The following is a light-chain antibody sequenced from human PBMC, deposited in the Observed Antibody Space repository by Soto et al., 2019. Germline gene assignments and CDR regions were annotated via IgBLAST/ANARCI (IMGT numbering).Light chain of an antibody. Sequence: VHMTVSPSSLSASVGYRVTIVCRASQSISKYVNWYQHKQGKAPTVLIHAASSLQSGVPSRFSGSGYGTEFLLAISSLQAEAFAVSIYEEPCSTARNLGGGTKVDIK. CDR3: EEPCSTARN. J-gene: IGKJ4*01. V-gene: IGKV1-39*01. CDR1: QSISKY. CDR2: AAS.